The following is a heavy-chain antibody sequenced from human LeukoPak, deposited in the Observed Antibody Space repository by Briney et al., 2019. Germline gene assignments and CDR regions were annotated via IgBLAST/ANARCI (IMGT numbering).Heavy chain of an antibody. CDR2: ISSSSTI. V-gene: IGHV3-48*02. J-gene: IGHJ4*02. Sequence: GGSLRLSCAASGFTFSSYSMNWVRQAPGKGLEWVSYISSSSTIYYADSVKGRFTISRDNAKNSLYLQMNSLRDEDTAVYYCARDRTNYDSSGYDYWGQGTLVTVSS. CDR3: ARDRTNYDSSGYDY. CDR1: GFTFSSYS. D-gene: IGHD3-22*01.